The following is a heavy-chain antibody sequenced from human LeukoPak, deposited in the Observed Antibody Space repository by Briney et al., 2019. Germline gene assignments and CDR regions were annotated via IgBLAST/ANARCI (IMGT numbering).Heavy chain of an antibody. V-gene: IGHV4-39*07. Sequence: SETLSLTCTVSGGSISSSSYYWGWIRQPPGKGLEWIGSIYYSGSTNYNPSLKSRVTISVDTSKNQFSLKLSSVTAADTAVYYCARVGGYYKNFDYWGQGTLVTVSS. CDR2: IYYSGST. CDR1: GGSISSSSYY. CDR3: ARVGGYYKNFDY. D-gene: IGHD5-12*01. J-gene: IGHJ4*02.